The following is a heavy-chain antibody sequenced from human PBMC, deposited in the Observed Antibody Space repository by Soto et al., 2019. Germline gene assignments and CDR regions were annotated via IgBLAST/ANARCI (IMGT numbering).Heavy chain of an antibody. CDR2: ISGSGGNT. Sequence: EVQLLESGGNLVQPGGSLRLSCAASGFTFSTYAMSWVRQAPGKGLEWVSTISGSGGNTYYADSVKGRFTISRDNSKNTLYLQMTSLRAEDTAVYYCAKSRGSSWYFSFDDWGQGTLVTVSS. J-gene: IGHJ4*02. CDR3: AKSRGSSWYFSFDD. CDR1: GFTFSTYA. D-gene: IGHD6-13*01. V-gene: IGHV3-23*01.